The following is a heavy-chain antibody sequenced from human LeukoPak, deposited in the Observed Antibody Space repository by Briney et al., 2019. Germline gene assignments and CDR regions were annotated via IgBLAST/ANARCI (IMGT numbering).Heavy chain of an antibody. Sequence: PGGSLRLSCAASGFTFSSYWMSWVRQAPGKGLEWVANIKQDGSEKYYVDSVKGRFTISRDNAKNSLYLQMNSLRAEDTAVYYCARGGSGSWDAFDIWGQGTMVTVSS. V-gene: IGHV3-7*01. J-gene: IGHJ3*02. CDR1: GFTFSSYW. CDR3: ARGGSGSWDAFDI. D-gene: IGHD3-10*01. CDR2: IKQDGSEK.